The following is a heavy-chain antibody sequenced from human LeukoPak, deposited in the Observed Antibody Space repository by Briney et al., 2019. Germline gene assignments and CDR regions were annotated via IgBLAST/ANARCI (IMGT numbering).Heavy chain of an antibody. CDR3: ASGGTNYFDY. CDR2: IYHSGST. Sequence: SETLSLTCTVSGGSISSGGYSWSWIRQPPGKGLEWTGYIYHSGSTYYNPSLKSRVTISVDRSKNQFSLKLSSVTAADTAVYYCASGGTNYFDYWGQGTLVTVSS. D-gene: IGHD4-23*01. V-gene: IGHV4-30-2*01. CDR1: GGSISSGGYS. J-gene: IGHJ4*02.